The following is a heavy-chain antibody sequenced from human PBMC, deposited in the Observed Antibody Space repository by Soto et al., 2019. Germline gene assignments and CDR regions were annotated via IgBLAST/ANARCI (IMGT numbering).Heavy chain of an antibody. CDR2: MNPNIGNT. CDR3: ARQGYNRGWDFDY. Sequence: QVQLVQSGAEVKKPGASVKVSCKASGHTFTRYDINWVRQAAGQGLEWMGWMNPNIGNTGYAQKFQGRVTMTRNTSISTAYRELSRLRSEDTAVYYCARQGYNRGWDFDYWGQGTLVTVSS. D-gene: IGHD6-19*01. CDR1: GHTFTRYD. J-gene: IGHJ4*02. V-gene: IGHV1-8*01.